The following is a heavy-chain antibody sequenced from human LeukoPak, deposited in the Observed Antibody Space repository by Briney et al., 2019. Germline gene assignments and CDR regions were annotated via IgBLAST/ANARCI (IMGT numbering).Heavy chain of an antibody. CDR2: ISTSSSTI. Sequence: GGSLRLSCAASGFTFSAYTMNWVRQAPGKGLEWVSYISTSSSTIYYVDSVKGRFTISRDNAKNSLYLQMNSLRDDDTAVYYCAREDILTGFDYWGQGTLVTVSS. J-gene: IGHJ4*02. CDR3: AREDILTGFDY. V-gene: IGHV3-48*02. D-gene: IGHD3-9*01. CDR1: GFTFSAYT.